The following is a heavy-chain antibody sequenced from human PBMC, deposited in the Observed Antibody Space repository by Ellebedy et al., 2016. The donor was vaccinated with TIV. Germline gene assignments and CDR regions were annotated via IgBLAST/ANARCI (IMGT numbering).Heavy chain of an antibody. Sequence: AASVKVSCKASGGTFSTYPISWVRQAPGQELEWMGEIILIFGTTNYAQRFQGRVTITADESTSTVYMDLSSLRYEDTALYHCARSSSGLDAFDIWGQGTMVTVSS. CDR2: IILIFGTT. V-gene: IGHV1-69*13. D-gene: IGHD6-19*01. CDR3: ARSSSGLDAFDI. CDR1: GGTFSTYP. J-gene: IGHJ3*02.